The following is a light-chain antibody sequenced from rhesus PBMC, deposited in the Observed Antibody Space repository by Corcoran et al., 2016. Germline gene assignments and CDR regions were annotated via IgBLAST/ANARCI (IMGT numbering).Light chain of an antibody. CDR3: QQYNDLVT. J-gene: IGKJ4*01. CDR2: YAS. Sequence: DIQMTQSPSSLSASVGDTVTITCRASQGISSYVAWYQQKPGKAPKPLIYYASNLESGVPSRFSGSGSGTEFTLTISSLQPEDFATYYCQQYNDLVTFGGGTKVEIK. CDR1: QGISSY. V-gene: IGKV1-37*01.